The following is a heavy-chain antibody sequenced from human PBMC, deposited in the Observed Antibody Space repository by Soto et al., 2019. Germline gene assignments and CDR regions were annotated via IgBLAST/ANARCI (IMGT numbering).Heavy chain of an antibody. J-gene: IGHJ1*01. CDR3: ARDRGSSSWYGAEYFQH. CDR2: INPNSGGT. D-gene: IGHD6-13*01. CDR1: GYTFTGYY. Sequence: QVQLVQSGAEVKKPGASVKVSCKASGYTFTGYYMHWVRQAPGQGLDWMGWINPNSGGTNYAQKFQGRVTMTRDTSISTAYMELSRLRSDDTAVYYCARDRGSSSWYGAEYFQHWGQGTLVTVSS. V-gene: IGHV1-2*02.